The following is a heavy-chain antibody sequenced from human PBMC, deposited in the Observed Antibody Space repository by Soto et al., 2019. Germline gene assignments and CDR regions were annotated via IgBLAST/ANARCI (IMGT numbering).Heavy chain of an antibody. CDR3: AKGVLSGSPNSRIDV. D-gene: IGHD1-26*01. CDR2: ISSGGDTT. CDR1: GFTFSDYA. Sequence: PGGSLRLSCAASGFTFSDYAMTWVRQAPGKGLEWISVISSGGDTTKYSDSVRGRFTISRDDSRKTVNLHMNSLSADDTAVYFCAKGVLSGSPNSRIDVWGQGTTVTVSS. V-gene: IGHV3-23*01. J-gene: IGHJ6*02.